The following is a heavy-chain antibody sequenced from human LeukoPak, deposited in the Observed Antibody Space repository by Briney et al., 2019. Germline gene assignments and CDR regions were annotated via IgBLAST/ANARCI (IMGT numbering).Heavy chain of an antibody. D-gene: IGHD3-9*01. Sequence: GGSLRLSXAASGFTVSSNYMSWVSQAPGKGLEWVSVIYSGGSTYYADSVKGRFTISRDNSKNTLYLQMNSLRAEDTAVYYCARGSGDYDILTGWIPAHFDYWGQGTLVTVSS. CDR1: GFTVSSNY. J-gene: IGHJ4*02. V-gene: IGHV3-53*01. CDR3: ARGSGDYDILTGWIPAHFDY. CDR2: IYSGGST.